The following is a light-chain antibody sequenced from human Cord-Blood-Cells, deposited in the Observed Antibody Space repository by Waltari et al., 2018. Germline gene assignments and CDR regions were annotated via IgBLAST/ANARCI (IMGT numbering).Light chain of an antibody. CDR1: QSISSY. CDR2: AAS. Sequence: DIQMTQSQSSLSASVGDRVTITSRSSQSISSYLNWYQQKPGKAPKLLIYAASSLQSGVPSRFSGSGSGTDFTLTISSLQPEDFATYYCQQSYSTPYTFGQGTKLEIK. V-gene: IGKV1-39*01. CDR3: QQSYSTPYT. J-gene: IGKJ2*01.